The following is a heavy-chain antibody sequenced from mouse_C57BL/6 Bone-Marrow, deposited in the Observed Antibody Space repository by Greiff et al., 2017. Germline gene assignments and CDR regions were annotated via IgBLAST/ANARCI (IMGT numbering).Heavy chain of an antibody. D-gene: IGHD2-5*01. CDR1: GFTFSSYA. J-gene: IGHJ3*01. V-gene: IGHV5-4*01. Sequence: EVQGVESGGGLVKPGGSLKLSCAASGFTFSSYAMSWVRQTPEKGLEWVATSSDGGSKTYYPDNVKGLFTISRDKAKNNLYLQMSHLKSEDTAMYCCARKGSNSAWFAYWGQGTLVTVSA. CDR3: ARKGSNSAWFAY. CDR2: SSDGGSKT.